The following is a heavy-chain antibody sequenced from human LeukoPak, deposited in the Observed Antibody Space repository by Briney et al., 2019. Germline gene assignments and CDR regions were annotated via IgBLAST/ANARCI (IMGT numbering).Heavy chain of an antibody. Sequence: GGSLRLSCAASGFTFSSYSMNWVRQAPGKGLEWVAFIRYDGSNKYYADSVKGRFTISRDNSKNTLYLQMNSLRAEDTAVYYCASSRDILTGYSSFDYWGQGTLVTVSS. D-gene: IGHD3-9*01. CDR2: IRYDGSNK. J-gene: IGHJ4*02. V-gene: IGHV3-30*02. CDR1: GFTFSSYS. CDR3: ASSRDILTGYSSFDY.